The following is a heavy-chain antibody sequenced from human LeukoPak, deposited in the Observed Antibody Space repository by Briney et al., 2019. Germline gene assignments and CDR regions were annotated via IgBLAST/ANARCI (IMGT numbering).Heavy chain of an antibody. D-gene: IGHD2-2*01. V-gene: IGHV4-34*01. CDR1: GGSFSGYY. J-gene: IGHJ4*02. CDR3: ARFPYCSSTSCPPQY. Sequence: SGTLSLTCAVYGGSFSGYYWSWIRQPPGKGLEWIGEINHSGSTNYNPSLKSRVTISVDTSKNQFSLKLSSVTAADTAVYYCARFPYCSSTSCPPQYWGQGTLVTVSS. CDR2: INHSGST.